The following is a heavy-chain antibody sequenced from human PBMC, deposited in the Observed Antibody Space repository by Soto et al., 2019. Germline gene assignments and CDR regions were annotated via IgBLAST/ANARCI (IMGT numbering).Heavy chain of an antibody. CDR2: IYYSGST. J-gene: IGHJ4*02. D-gene: IGHD4-17*01. Sequence: LSLTCTVSGGSISSSSYYWGWIRQPPGKGLEWIGSIYYSGSTYYNPSLKSRVTISVDTSKNQFSLKLSSVTAADTAVYYCARHQGDYRPGELDYWGQGTLVTVSS. CDR3: ARHQGDYRPGELDY. CDR1: GGSISSSSYY. V-gene: IGHV4-39*01.